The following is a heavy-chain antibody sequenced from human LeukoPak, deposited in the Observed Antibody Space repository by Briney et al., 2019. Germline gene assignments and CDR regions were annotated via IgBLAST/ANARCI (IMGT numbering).Heavy chain of an antibody. J-gene: IGHJ5*02. CDR3: ARERGWLNDYNWFDP. Sequence: GRSLRLSCAASGFTFSSYGMHWVRQAPGKGLEWVAVIWYDGSNKYYADSVKGRFTISRDNSKNTLYLQMNSLRAEDTAVYYCARERGWLNDYNWFDPWAQGTLVTVSS. V-gene: IGHV3-33*01. CDR1: GFTFSSYG. CDR2: IWYDGSNK. D-gene: IGHD3-22*01.